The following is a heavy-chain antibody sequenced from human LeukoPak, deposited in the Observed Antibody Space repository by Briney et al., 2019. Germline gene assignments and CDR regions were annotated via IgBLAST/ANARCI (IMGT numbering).Heavy chain of an antibody. V-gene: IGHV4-59*01. CDR2: IYYSGST. CDR1: GGSISNYY. D-gene: IGHD5-12*01. Sequence: SETLSLTCTVSGGSISNYYWSWLRQPPGKGLEWIGYIYYSGSTNYNPSLKSRVTISVDTSKNQFSLKLYSVSAADTAVYYCAIDPSTYGGYGYYFDYWGQGTLVTVSS. J-gene: IGHJ4*02. CDR3: AIDPSTYGGYGYYFDY.